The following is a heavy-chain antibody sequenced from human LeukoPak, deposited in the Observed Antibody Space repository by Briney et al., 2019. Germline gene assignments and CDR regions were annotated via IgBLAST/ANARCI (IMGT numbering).Heavy chain of an antibody. D-gene: IGHD2-2*01. Sequence: GGSLRLSCAASGFTFSGSAMHWVRQASGKGLEWVGRIRSKANSYATAYAASVKGRFTISRDDSKNMAYLQMNSLKTEDTAVYYCTRRSEYCSSTSCYIDAYYYYYMDVWGKGTTVTVSS. CDR1: GFTFSGSA. V-gene: IGHV3-73*01. J-gene: IGHJ6*03. CDR2: IRSKANSYAT. CDR3: TRRSEYCSSTSCYIDAYYYYYMDV.